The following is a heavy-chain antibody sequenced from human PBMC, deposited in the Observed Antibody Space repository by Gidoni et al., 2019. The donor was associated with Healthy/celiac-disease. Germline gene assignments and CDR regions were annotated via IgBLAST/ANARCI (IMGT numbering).Heavy chain of an antibody. CDR2: INHSGRT. CDR3: ARYEAVTFGY. D-gene: IGHD4-4*01. CDR1: GGSVSGYY. Sequence: QVQLQQWGAGRLKPSETLSLTCAIYGGSVSGYYWRWIRQHPGNGLEWIGEINHSGRTTYNPSLKSRVTISVDTSKNHFSLKLSSVTAAETAVYYCARYEAVTFGYWGQGTLVTVSS. V-gene: IGHV4-34*01. J-gene: IGHJ4*02.